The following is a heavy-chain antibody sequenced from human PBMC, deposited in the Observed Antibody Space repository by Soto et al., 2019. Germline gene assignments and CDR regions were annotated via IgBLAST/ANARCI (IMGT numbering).Heavy chain of an antibody. CDR2: IWYDGSNK. J-gene: IGHJ6*02. CDR3: ARDVVGYDILTGYSNYYYYYGMDV. CDR1: GFTFSSYG. D-gene: IGHD3-9*01. V-gene: IGHV3-33*01. Sequence: GGSLRLSCAASGFTFSSYGMHWVRQAPGKGLEWVAVIWYDGSNKYYADSVKGRFTISRDNSKNTLYLQMNSLRAEDTAVYYCARDVVGYDILTGYSNYYYYYGMDVWGQGTTVTVSS.